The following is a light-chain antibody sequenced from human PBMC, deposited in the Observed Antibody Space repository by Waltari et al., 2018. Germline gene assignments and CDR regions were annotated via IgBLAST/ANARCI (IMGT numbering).Light chain of an antibody. Sequence: DIQMTQSPSTLSASGGDRVTMSCRASQRIGTRVAWYQHKPGKAPKLLNYHASILESGVPSRFIGSGSGTDFTLTISSLQAEDVAVYYCHQHYTTPWTFGQGTLVEL. CDR2: HAS. CDR1: QRIGTR. V-gene: IGKV1-5*01. CDR3: HQHYTTPWT. J-gene: IGKJ1*01.